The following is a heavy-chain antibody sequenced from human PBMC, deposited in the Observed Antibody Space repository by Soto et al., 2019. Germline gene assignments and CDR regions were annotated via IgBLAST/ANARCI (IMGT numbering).Heavy chain of an antibody. Sequence: QVQLVESGGGVVQPGRSLRLSCAASGFTFSSYGMHWVRQAPGKGLEWVAVIWDDGSNKYYADSVKGRFTISRDNSKNTRYLQMNSLRAEDTAVYYCARGGEDAPSAFDISGQGTLVTVSS. CDR3: ARGGEDAPSAFDI. J-gene: IGHJ3*02. CDR2: IWDDGSNK. D-gene: IGHD3-10*01. CDR1: GFTFSSYG. V-gene: IGHV3-33*01.